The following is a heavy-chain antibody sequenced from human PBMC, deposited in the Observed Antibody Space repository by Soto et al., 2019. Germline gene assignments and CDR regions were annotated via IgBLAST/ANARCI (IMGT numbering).Heavy chain of an antibody. CDR3: AKSAFGGVIVSALFDY. J-gene: IGHJ4*02. D-gene: IGHD3-16*02. CDR1: GFTFSNYW. CDR2: ISGNGGST. V-gene: IGHV3-23*01. Sequence: GGSLRLSCVASGFTFSNYWMIWVRQAPGTGLEWVSAISGNGGSTYYVDSAKGRFTISRDNSKNTLYLQMNSLRAEDTAVYYCAKSAFGGVIVSALFDYWGQGTLVTVSS.